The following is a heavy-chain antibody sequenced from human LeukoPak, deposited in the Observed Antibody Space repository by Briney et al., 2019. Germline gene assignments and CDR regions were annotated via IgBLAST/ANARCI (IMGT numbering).Heavy chain of an antibody. Sequence: SETLSLTCAVSGGSISSSNWWSWVRQPPGKGLEWIGEIYHSGSTNYNPSLKGRVTISVDKSKNQFSLKLSSVTAADTAVYYCARDGLYGPLDDYWGQGTLVTVSS. D-gene: IGHD2/OR15-2a*01. CDR3: ARDGLYGPLDDY. CDR1: GGSISSSNW. J-gene: IGHJ4*02. V-gene: IGHV4-4*02. CDR2: IYHSGST.